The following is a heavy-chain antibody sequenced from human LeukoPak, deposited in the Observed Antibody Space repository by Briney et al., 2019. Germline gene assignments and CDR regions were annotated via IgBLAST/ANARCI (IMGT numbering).Heavy chain of an antibody. Sequence: GRSLRLSCAASGFTFSSYGMHWVRQAPGKGLEWVAVISYEGSNKYYADSVKGRFTISRDNAKNTLYLQMNILKAEDTAVYYCAKETAAAGLDYWGQGTLVTVSS. D-gene: IGHD6-13*01. J-gene: IGHJ4*02. V-gene: IGHV3-30*18. CDR2: ISYEGSNK. CDR3: AKETAAAGLDY. CDR1: GFTFSSYG.